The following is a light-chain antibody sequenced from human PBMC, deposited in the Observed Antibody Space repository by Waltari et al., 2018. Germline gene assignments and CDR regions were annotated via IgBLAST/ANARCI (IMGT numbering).Light chain of an antibody. CDR3: SSYAGNNNVV. Sequence: QSALTQPPSASGSPGQSVTISCTGTSSDVGGYNYVSWYQQHPGKAPKLVIDEDSKRPSGVPDRFSGSKSGNTASLTVSGLRAEDEADYYCSSYAGNNNVVFGGGTKLTVL. J-gene: IGLJ2*01. CDR1: SSDVGGYNY. CDR2: EDS. V-gene: IGLV2-8*01.